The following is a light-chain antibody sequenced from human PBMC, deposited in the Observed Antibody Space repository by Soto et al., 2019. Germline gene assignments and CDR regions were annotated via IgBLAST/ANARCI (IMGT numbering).Light chain of an antibody. CDR2: DTS. J-gene: IGKJ2*01. Sequence: EIVVTQSPATLSASPGERVTLSCRASHFVSSRLAWYQQRPGQVPRLLIYDTSTRAPGISARFSGSGSGTDFTFTLSSLQPEDIATYFCQQYDNVPYTFGQGTKLEI. CDR3: QQYDNVPYT. CDR1: HFVSSR. V-gene: IGKV3-15*01.